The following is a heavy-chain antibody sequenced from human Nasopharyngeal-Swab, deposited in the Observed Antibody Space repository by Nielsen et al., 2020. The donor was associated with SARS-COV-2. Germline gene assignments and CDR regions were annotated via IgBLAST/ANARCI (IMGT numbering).Heavy chain of an antibody. J-gene: IGHJ4*02. D-gene: IGHD3-9*01. V-gene: IGHV3-7*04. CDR3: ARGDILTPYYFDY. Sequence: GESLKISCAASGFTFSSYWMSWVRQAPGKGLEWVANIKQDGSEKYYVDSVKGRFTISRDNAKNSLYLQMNSPRAEDTAVYYCARGDILTPYYFDYWGQGTLVTVSS. CDR1: GFTFSSYW. CDR2: IKQDGSEK.